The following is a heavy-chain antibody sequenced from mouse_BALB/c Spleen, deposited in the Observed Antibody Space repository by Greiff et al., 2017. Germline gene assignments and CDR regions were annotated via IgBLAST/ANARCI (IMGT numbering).Heavy chain of an antibody. Sequence: EVQLQQSGAELVKPGASVKLSCTASCFNIKDTYMHWVKQRPEQGLEWIGRIDPANGNTKYDPKFQGKATITADTSSNTAYLQLSSLTSEDTAVYYCARGGYGSLDAMDYWGQGTAVTVSS. CDR2: IDPANGNT. CDR1: CFNIKDTY. V-gene: IGHV14-3*02. D-gene: IGHD2-10*02. CDR3: ARGGYGSLDAMDY. J-gene: IGHJ4*01.